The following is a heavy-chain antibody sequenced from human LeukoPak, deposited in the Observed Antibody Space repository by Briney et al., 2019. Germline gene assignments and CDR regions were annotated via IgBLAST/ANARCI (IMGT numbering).Heavy chain of an antibody. CDR2: ICPDGTVT. V-gene: IGHV3-74*01. CDR1: GFTFSNYC. CDR3: VRDFRSADY. J-gene: IGHJ4*02. Sequence: GGSLRLSCAASGFTFSNYCMHWVRQIPGKGLVWVSRICPDGTVTNYADSVKGRFTISRDNAKDMVFLQMNSLRADDTAVYYCVRDFRSADYWGQGILVTVSS.